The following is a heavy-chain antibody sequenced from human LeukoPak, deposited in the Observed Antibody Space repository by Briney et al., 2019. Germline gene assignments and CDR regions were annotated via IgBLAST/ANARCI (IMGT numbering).Heavy chain of an antibody. D-gene: IGHD3-9*01. V-gene: IGHV3-23*01. J-gene: IGHJ4*02. CDR1: GFTFSNYA. CDR2: ITGSGGST. Sequence: AGGSLRLSCAASGFTFSNYAMSWVRQAPGKGLEWVSAITGSGGSTYYANSVKGRFTISRDNSKNTLYLQMNNLRAEDTAIYSCAKWGDYDVFTGYYDADYWGQGTLVTVSS. CDR3: AKWGDYDVFTGYYDADY.